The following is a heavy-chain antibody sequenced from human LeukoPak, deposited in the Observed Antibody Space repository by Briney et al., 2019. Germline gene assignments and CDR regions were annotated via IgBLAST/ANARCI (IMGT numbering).Heavy chain of an antibody. V-gene: IGHV4-59*01. D-gene: IGHD3-9*01. CDR2: IYYSGST. CDR3: ARTYYDIAGYYYGMDV. CDR1: GGSISSYY. Sequence: PSETLSLTCTVSGGSISSYYWSWIRQPPGKGLEWIGYIYYSGSTNYNPSLKSRVTISVDTSKNQFSLKLSSVTAADTAVYYCARTYYDIAGYYYGMDVWGQGITVTVSS. J-gene: IGHJ6*02.